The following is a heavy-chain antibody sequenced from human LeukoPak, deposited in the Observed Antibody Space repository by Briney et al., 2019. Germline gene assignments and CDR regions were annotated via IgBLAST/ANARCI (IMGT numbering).Heavy chain of an antibody. CDR2: INPNSGGT. CDR1: GYTFTGHY. Sequence: ASVKVSCKASGYTFTGHYMHWVRQAPGQGLEWMGWINPNSGGTTYAQKFQGRVTMTRDTSISTAYMELNNLRSDDTAVYYCARDQVARDIVLELAATGTIDYWGQGTLVTVPS. D-gene: IGHD2-15*01. V-gene: IGHV1-2*02. J-gene: IGHJ4*02. CDR3: ARDQVARDIVLELAATGTIDY.